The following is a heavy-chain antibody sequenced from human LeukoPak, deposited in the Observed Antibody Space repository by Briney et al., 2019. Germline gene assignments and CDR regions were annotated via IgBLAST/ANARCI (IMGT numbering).Heavy chain of an antibody. CDR2: IYTSGST. Sequence: SETLSLTCTVSGGSISSGSYYWSWIRQPAGKGLEWIGRIYTSGSTNYNPSLKSRVTISVDTSENQFSLKLSSLTAADTAVYYCARSELLWFGGVNSGFDYWGQGTLVTVSS. D-gene: IGHD3-10*01. J-gene: IGHJ4*02. CDR3: ARSELLWFGGVNSGFDY. V-gene: IGHV4-61*02. CDR1: GGSISSGSYY.